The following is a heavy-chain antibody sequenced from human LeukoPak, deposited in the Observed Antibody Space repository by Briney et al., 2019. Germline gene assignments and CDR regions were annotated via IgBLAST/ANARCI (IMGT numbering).Heavy chain of an antibody. Sequence: ASVKVSCKASGYTFTSYYMHWVRQAPGQGLEWMGIINPSGGSTSYAQKFQGRVTMTRDTSTSTVYMELSRLRSDDTAVYYCARDQQLWLPYDYWGQGTLVTVSS. CDR3: ARDQQLWLPYDY. D-gene: IGHD5-18*01. V-gene: IGHV1-46*01. CDR2: INPSGGST. CDR1: GYTFTSYY. J-gene: IGHJ4*02.